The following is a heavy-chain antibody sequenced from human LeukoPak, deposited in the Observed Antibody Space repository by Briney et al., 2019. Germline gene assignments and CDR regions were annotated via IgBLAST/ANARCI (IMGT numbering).Heavy chain of an antibody. D-gene: IGHD4-17*01. CDR2: IYHSGST. CDR3: ARDPVTTPLDY. V-gene: IGHV4-38-2*02. Sequence: PSETLSLTCAVSGYSISSGYYWGWIRQPPGQGLEWIGSIYHSGSTYYNPSLKSRVTMSVDTSKNQFSLKLSSVTAADTAVYYCARDPVTTPLDYWGQGTLVTVSS. CDR1: GYSISSGYY. J-gene: IGHJ4*02.